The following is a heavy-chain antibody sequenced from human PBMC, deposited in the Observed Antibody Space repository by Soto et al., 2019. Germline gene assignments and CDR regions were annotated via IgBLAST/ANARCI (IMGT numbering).Heavy chain of an antibody. J-gene: IGHJ4*02. CDR2: TSNSGST. D-gene: IGHD2-2*01. CDR1: GGSITSSGYY. CDR3: ARGGGSTKVDY. V-gene: IGHV4-31*03. Sequence: QVRLQESGPGLVKPSQTLSLTCTVSGGSITSSGYYWSWIRQHPGEGLEWIGFTSNSGSTSYNPSLKSRVTISVDTSSNQFSLNLKSVTAADTAVYYCARGGGSTKVDYWGQGTLVTVSP.